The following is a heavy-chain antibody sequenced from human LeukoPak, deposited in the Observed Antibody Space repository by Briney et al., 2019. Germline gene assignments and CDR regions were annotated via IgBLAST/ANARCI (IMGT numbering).Heavy chain of an antibody. V-gene: IGHV3-15*01. CDR1: GFTFTNAR. D-gene: IGHD6-6*01. CDR2: IKSKIDGGTT. Sequence: GGSLRLSCAASGFTFTNARMGWVRQAPGKGLEWVGLIKSKIDGGTTDYAAPVKGRFTISTDDSKHTLYLQMNSLKSEDTAVYYCARASGSSSGGWVYYYYMDVWGKGTTVTVSS. CDR3: ARASGSSSGGWVYYYYMDV. J-gene: IGHJ6*03.